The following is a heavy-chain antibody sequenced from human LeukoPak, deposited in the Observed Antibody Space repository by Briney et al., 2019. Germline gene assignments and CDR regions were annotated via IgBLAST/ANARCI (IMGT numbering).Heavy chain of an antibody. CDR3: AKGSYYDSSGSFYFDY. D-gene: IGHD3-22*01. Sequence: GGSLRFSCVASGFTFSSYAMCWVRQAPGKGREGVSGSCGSGDNTYYAVSVKGRFTISRDNSKNTLYVQVNSLGTEDTAAYYCAKGSYYDSSGSFYFDYWGQGTLVTVSS. CDR1: GFTFSSYA. CDR2: SCGSGDNT. V-gene: IGHV3-23*01. J-gene: IGHJ4*02.